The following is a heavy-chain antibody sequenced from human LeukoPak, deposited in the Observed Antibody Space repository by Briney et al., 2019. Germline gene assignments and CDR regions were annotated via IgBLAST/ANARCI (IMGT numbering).Heavy chain of an antibody. D-gene: IGHD3-10*01. CDR2: IYHSGTT. CDR3: ARKENVYYYFDY. Sequence: SDTLSLTCAVSGYSITSSSWWGWIRQPPGKGLEWIGYIYHSGTTYYNPSLQSPVTVSVDTSKNQFSLKLSSVTAVDTAVYYCARKENVYYYFDYWGQGTLVTVSS. J-gene: IGHJ4*02. V-gene: IGHV4-28*01. CDR1: GYSITSSSW.